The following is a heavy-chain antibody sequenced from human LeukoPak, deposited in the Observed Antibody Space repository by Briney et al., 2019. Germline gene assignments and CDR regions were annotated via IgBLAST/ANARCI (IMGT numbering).Heavy chain of an antibody. CDR3: AKELYYYDSSGYYHLTGAFDI. J-gene: IGHJ3*02. D-gene: IGHD3-22*01. CDR2: ISYDGSNK. V-gene: IGHV3-30*18. CDR1: GFTFSSYG. Sequence: GGSLRLSCAASGFTFSSYGMHWVRQAPGKGLEWVAVISYDGSNKYYADSVKGRFTISRDNSKNTLYLQMNSLRAEDTAVYYCAKELYYYDSSGYYHLTGAFDIWGQGTMVTVSS.